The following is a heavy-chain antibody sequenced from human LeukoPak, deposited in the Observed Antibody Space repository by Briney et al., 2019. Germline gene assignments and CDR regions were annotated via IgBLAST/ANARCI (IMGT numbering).Heavy chain of an antibody. V-gene: IGHV3-53*01. CDR3: AREKSSGGNFYGMDV. CDR1: GFTVSSNY. D-gene: IGHD2-15*01. Sequence: GGSLKLSCAASGFTVSSNYMSWVRQAPGKGLEWVSIIYSGGSTYYADSVKGRFTISRDNSKNTLDLQMNSLRAEDTAVYYCAREKSSGGNFYGMDVWGQGTTVTVSS. J-gene: IGHJ6*02. CDR2: IYSGGST.